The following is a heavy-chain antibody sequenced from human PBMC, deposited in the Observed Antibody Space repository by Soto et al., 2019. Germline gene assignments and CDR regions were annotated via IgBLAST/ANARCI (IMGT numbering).Heavy chain of an antibody. V-gene: IGHV3-74*01. CDR2: VNTDESRT. CDR1: GFTFSSYW. J-gene: IGHJ4*02. D-gene: IGHD6-19*01. CDR3: ARELNGQWYFDH. Sequence: EVQLVETGGGLVQPGGSLRLSCGASGFTFSSYWMHWVRQAPGKGLVWVSRVNTDESRTSYADSVKGRFTISKDNAKNTLYLQMNSLRAEDTAVYYCARELNGQWYFDHWGQGTQVTVSS.